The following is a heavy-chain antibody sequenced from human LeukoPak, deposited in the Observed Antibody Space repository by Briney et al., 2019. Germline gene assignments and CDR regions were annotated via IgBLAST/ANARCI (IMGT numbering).Heavy chain of an antibody. CDR1: GFPLSRYA. Sequence: GGSLRLSCAAFGFPLSRYAMSWVRQAPGKGLEWVSATSSSDAGTYHADSVRGRFTISRDNSKNTLYLQMNSLRVEDAAVYYCARAPVTSCRGAYCYPFDYWGQGTLVTVSS. CDR3: ARAPVTSCRGAYCYPFDY. D-gene: IGHD2-21*01. CDR2: TSSSDAGT. J-gene: IGHJ4*02. V-gene: IGHV3-23*01.